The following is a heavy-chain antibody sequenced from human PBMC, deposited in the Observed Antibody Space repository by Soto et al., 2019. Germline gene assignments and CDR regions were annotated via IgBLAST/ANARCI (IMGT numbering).Heavy chain of an antibody. CDR2: ISSSGSTI. D-gene: IGHD6-6*01. CDR1: GFTFSDYY. V-gene: IGHV3-11*01. CDR3: ARGSSRSSAYYFYGMDV. Sequence: GGSLRLSCAASGFTFSDYYMSWIRQAPGKGLEWVSYISSSGSTIYYADSVKGRFTISRDNAKNSLYLQMNSLRAEDTAVYYCARGSSRSSAYYFYGMDVWGQGTTVPVSS. J-gene: IGHJ6*02.